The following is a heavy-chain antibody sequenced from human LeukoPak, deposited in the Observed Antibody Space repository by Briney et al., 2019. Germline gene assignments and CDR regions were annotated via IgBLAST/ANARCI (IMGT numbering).Heavy chain of an antibody. CDR2: IYYSGST. J-gene: IGHJ3*02. Sequence: SETLSLTCTVSGYSISNGYYWGWIRQPPGKGLEWIGNIYYSGSTYYNPSLKSRVTISVDTSKNQFSLKLSSVTAADTAVFYCARRCGSYCFGSFDIWGQGTMVTVSS. CDR3: ARRCGSYCFGSFDI. D-gene: IGHD1-1*01. V-gene: IGHV4-38-2*02. CDR1: GYSISNGYY.